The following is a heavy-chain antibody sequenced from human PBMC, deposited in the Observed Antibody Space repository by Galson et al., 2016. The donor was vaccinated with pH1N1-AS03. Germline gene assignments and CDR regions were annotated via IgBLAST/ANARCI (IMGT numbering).Heavy chain of an antibody. J-gene: IGHJ6*02. Sequence: SLRLSCAASGFSFSSYGMHWARQAPGKGLEWVAFIPYDGNNKYYSDSVKGRFTISRGNSKNTVYLQMNSLRAEDTAVYYCAKDHSNFYGMDVWGRGTTVTVSS. CDR2: IPYDGNNK. CDR1: GFSFSSYG. CDR3: AKDHSNFYGMDV. D-gene: IGHD4-11*01. V-gene: IGHV3-30*02.